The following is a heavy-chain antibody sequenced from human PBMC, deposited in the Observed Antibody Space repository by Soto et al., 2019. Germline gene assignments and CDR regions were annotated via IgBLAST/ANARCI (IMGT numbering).Heavy chain of an antibody. D-gene: IGHD6-13*01. J-gene: IGHJ6*02. Sequence: GASVKVSCKASGGTFSSYAISWVRQAPGQGLEWMGGIIPIFGTANYAQKFQGRVTITADESTSTAYMELSSLRSEDTAVYYCARDTPDSSSWYYGMDVWGQGTTVTVSS. CDR3: ARDTPDSSSWYYGMDV. CDR2: IIPIFGTA. CDR1: GGTFSSYA. V-gene: IGHV1-69*13.